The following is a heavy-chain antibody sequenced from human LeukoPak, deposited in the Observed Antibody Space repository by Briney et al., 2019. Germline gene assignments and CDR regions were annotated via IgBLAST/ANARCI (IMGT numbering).Heavy chain of an antibody. CDR2: INHSGST. J-gene: IGHJ6*02. CDR3: ARGLTYYDFWSGYYAPPPFYGMDV. V-gene: IGHV4-34*01. CDR1: GGSFSGYY. Sequence: PSETLSLTCAVYGGSFSGYYWSWIRQPPGKGLEWIGEINHSGSTNYNPSLKSRVTISVDTSKNQFSLKLSSVTAADTAVYYCARGLTYYDFWSGYYAPPPFYGMDVWGQGTTVTVSS. D-gene: IGHD3-3*01.